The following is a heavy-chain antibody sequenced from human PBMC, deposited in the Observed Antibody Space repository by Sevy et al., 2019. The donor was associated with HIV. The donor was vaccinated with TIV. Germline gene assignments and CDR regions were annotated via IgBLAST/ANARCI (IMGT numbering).Heavy chain of an antibody. Sequence: GGSLRLSCAASGFTFSSYAMSWVRQAPGKGLEWVSDISGSGGSTYYADSVKGRCTNSRDNSKITLYLQMNGLIAEDTAVYYCAGIFGDLFDYWGQGTLVTVSS. J-gene: IGHJ4*02. CDR3: AGIFGDLFDY. CDR2: ISGSGGST. D-gene: IGHD3-3*01. V-gene: IGHV3-23*01. CDR1: GFTFSSYA.